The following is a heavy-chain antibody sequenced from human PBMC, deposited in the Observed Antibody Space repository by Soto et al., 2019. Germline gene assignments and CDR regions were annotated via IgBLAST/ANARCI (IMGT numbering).Heavy chain of an antibody. V-gene: IGHV1-69*01. J-gene: IGHJ3*01. CDR3: TTELGSRPVAGSAAFAF. CDR2: IVPMFQTP. Sequence: QVQLVQSGAEVKKPGSSVKVSCKASGGTFSKSALSWVRQAPGQGLEWVGGIVPMFQTPVYAQRFEDRVTLTADESTSTAHLELHSLTSEDTAIYFCTTELGSRPVAGSAAFAFWGRGTMVSVSS. D-gene: IGHD6-19*01. CDR1: GGTFSKSA.